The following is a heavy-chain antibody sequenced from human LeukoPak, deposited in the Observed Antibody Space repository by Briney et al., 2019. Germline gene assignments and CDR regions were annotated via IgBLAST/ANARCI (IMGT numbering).Heavy chain of an antibody. CDR2: ISWNSGSI. V-gene: IGHV3-9*01. CDR1: GFTFDDYA. Sequence: GGSLRLSCAASGFTFDDYAMHWVRQAPGKGLEWVSGISWNSGSIGYADSVKGRFTISRDNAKNSLYLQMNSLRAEDTAVYSCARDGLDRSSSGWGFYMDVWGKGTTVTVSS. J-gene: IGHJ6*03. D-gene: IGHD6-6*01. CDR3: ARDGLDRSSSGWGFYMDV.